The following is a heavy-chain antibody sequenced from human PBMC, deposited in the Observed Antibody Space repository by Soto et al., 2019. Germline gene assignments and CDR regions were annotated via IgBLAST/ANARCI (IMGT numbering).Heavy chain of an antibody. J-gene: IGHJ6*02. CDR1: GYTFTSYY. Sequence: QVQLVQSGAEVKKPGASVKVSCKASGYTFTSYYMHWVRQAPGQGLEWMGWISAYNGNTNYAQKLQGRVTMTTDTSTSTAYMELRSLRSDDTAVYYCASPGKTGTFGSYYYGMDVWGQGTTVTVSS. CDR2: ISAYNGNT. D-gene: IGHD1-1*01. V-gene: IGHV1-18*04. CDR3: ASPGKTGTFGSYYYGMDV.